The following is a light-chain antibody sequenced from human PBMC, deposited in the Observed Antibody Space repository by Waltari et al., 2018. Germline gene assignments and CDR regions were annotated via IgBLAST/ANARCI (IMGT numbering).Light chain of an antibody. Sequence: IMLTQSPATLSLSPGERATLSCRTSQSVSGYLAWFQQKPGQAPRLLIYDTSNRATGIPARFRGSGSGTDFTLTISSLEPEDSAVYYCQQRSHWRTFGQGTKVEIK. J-gene: IGKJ1*01. CDR3: QQRSHWRT. CDR1: QSVSGY. CDR2: DTS. V-gene: IGKV3-11*01.